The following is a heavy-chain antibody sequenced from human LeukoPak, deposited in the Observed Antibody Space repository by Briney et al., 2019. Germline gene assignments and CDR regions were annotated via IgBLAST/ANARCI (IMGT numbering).Heavy chain of an antibody. D-gene: IGHD5-12*01. CDR1: GASILSDRHY. CDR3: ARCQKYRGSAEGFDY. V-gene: IGHV4-31*03. J-gene: IGHJ4*02. Sequence: SETLSLTCTVSGASILSDRHYWSWLRQHPGKGLEWIGYIFYSGHTYYNPSLESRASISIDTTTSQFSLRLNSVTAADTAVFFCARCQKYRGSAEGFDYWGQGTLVTVSS. CDR2: IFYSGHT.